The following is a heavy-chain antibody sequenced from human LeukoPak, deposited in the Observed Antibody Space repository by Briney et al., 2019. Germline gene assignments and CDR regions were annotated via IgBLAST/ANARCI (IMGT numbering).Heavy chain of an antibody. CDR2: ISYDGSNK. Sequence: QPGGSLRLSCAASGFTFSSYGMHWVRQAPGKGLEWVAAISYDGSNKYYADSVKGRFTISRDNSKNTLYLQMNSLRAEDTAVYYCARVGWELLAREINDYWGQGTLVTVSS. CDR3: ARVGWELLAREINDY. V-gene: IGHV3-30*03. CDR1: GFTFSSYG. J-gene: IGHJ4*02. D-gene: IGHD1-26*01.